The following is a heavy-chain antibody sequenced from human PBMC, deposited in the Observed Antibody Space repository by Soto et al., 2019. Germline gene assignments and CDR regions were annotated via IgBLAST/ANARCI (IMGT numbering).Heavy chain of an antibody. Sequence: GGSLRLSCAASGFTFSSYPVHWVRQAPGKGLEWVAFISYDGNKKYYADSVRGRFTISRDNSRDTLYLQMYSLKTEDTAVYYCARDGLVDFFDSWGQGTPVTVSS. CDR3: ARDGLVDFFDS. CDR1: GFTFSSYP. CDR2: ISYDGNKK. D-gene: IGHD6-6*01. J-gene: IGHJ4*02. V-gene: IGHV3-30-3*01.